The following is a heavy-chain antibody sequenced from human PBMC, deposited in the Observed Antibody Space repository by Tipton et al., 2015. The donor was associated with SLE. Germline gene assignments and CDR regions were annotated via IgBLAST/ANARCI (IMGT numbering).Heavy chain of an antibody. V-gene: IGHV3-30*19. CDR2: ISYDGSNK. CDR3: ARESIQLWSRPFDY. D-gene: IGHD5-18*01. J-gene: IGHJ4*02. CDR1: GFTFSSYG. Sequence: RSLRLSCAASGFTFSSYGMHWVRQAPGKGLEWVAVISYDGSNKYYADSVKGRFTISRDNSKNTLYLQMNSLRAEDTAVYYCARESIQLWSRPFDYWGQGTLVTVSS.